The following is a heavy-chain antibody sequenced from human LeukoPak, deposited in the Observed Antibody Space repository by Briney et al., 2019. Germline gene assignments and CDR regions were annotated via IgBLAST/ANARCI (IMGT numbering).Heavy chain of an antibody. Sequence: ASVKVSCKASGYTFTGYYMHWVRQAPGQGLEWMGWINPNSGGTNYAQTFQGRVTMTRDTSISTAYMELSRLRSDDTAVYYCARDSSGWYYFDYWGQGTLVTVSS. D-gene: IGHD6-19*01. CDR3: ARDSSGWYYFDY. J-gene: IGHJ4*02. V-gene: IGHV1-2*02. CDR2: INPNSGGT. CDR1: GYTFTGYY.